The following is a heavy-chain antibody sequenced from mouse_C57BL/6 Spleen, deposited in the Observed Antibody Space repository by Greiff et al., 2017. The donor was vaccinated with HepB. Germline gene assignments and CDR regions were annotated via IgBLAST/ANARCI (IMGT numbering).Heavy chain of an antibody. D-gene: IGHD2-12*01. CDR3: ASPCSYAVFAY. Sequence: VQLQQSGPELVKPGASVKISCKASGYTFTGYYMHWVKQSPEKSLEWIGVINPSTGGTTYNQKFKAKATLTVDKSSSTAYLQLKSLTSEDSAVYYCASPCSYAVFAYWGQGTLVTVSA. CDR1: GYTFTGYY. J-gene: IGHJ3*01. CDR2: INPSTGGT. V-gene: IGHV1-42*01.